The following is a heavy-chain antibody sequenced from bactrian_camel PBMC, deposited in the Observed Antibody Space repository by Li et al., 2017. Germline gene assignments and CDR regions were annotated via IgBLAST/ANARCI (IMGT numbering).Heavy chain of an antibody. D-gene: IGHD2*01. V-gene: IGHV3S1*01. Sequence: HVQLVESGGGLVQPGGSLRLSCVASGFTFSMHWMYWVRQAPGKGLEWVAATNTDGSRTYYADSMKGRFTISRDNATNTVYLQMNSLKPEDTAVYDCVSLVGRPLVHQGTQVTVS. J-gene: IGHJ4*01. CDR2: TNTDGSRT. CDR1: GFTFSMHW.